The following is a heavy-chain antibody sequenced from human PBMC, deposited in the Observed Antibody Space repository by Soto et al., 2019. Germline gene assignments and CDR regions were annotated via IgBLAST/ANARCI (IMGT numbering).Heavy chain of an antibody. V-gene: IGHV3-11*01. CDR1: GFTFSDYY. CDR3: TRGLLTDYFDY. CDR2: ISYDGSNQ. Sequence: GSLRLSCAASGFTFSDYYMSWVRQAPGKGLEWVSDISYDGSNQFYAGSVKGRFTVSRDNSKNTLYLQMNSLRNDDTAVYYCTRGLLTDYFDYWGQGALVTSPQ. J-gene: IGHJ4*02.